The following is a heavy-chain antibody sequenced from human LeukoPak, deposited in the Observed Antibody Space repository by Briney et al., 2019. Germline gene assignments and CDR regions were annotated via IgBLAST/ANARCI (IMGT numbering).Heavy chain of an antibody. CDR2: LYSGGST. D-gene: IGHD3-10*01. J-gene: IGHJ3*02. V-gene: IGHV3-53*01. Sequence: GGSLRLSCAASGFTVSSRYMNWVRQAPGKGLEWVSVLYSGGSTYYADSVKGRFTISRDNSKNTLYLQMNTLRAEDAAVYYCASHGSGRHDAFDIWGQGTMVTVSP. CDR3: ASHGSGRHDAFDI. CDR1: GFTVSSRY.